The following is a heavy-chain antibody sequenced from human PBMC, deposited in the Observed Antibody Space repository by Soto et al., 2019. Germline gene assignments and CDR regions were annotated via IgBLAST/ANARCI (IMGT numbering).Heavy chain of an antibody. CDR3: AREQAATLEY. Sequence: QRLEWMGWINAGNGNTKYSQKFQGRVTITRDTSASTAYMELSSLRSEDTAVYYCAREQAATLEYWGKGTLVTVSP. J-gene: IGHJ4*02. D-gene: IGHD2-15*01. CDR2: INAGNGNT. V-gene: IGHV1-3*01.